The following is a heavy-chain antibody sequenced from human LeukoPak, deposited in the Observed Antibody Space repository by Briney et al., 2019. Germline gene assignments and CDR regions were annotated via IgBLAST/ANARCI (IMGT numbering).Heavy chain of an antibody. V-gene: IGHV3-23*01. CDR2: ISNTGGRT. Sequence: GGSLSLSCAASGFTFSDSAVSWVRHSTGEGLKWVSSISNTGGRTYYADSVKGRFTITRDNSRNTVDLQMNSLRAGDTAKYYCAKGRQDFDFWRLDLSGQGILVIVSS. D-gene: IGHD3-3*01. J-gene: IGHJ5*02. CDR1: GFTFSDSA. CDR3: AKGRQDFDFWRLDL.